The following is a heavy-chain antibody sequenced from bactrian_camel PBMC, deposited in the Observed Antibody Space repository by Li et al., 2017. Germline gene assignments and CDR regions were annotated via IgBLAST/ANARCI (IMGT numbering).Heavy chain of an antibody. J-gene: IGHJ4*01. CDR3: ATDSVGAFDCYSGSWAARTFHN. CDR1: SYTYATMC. V-gene: IGHV3S25*01. Sequence: VESGGGSVQTGGSLKLSCVESSYTYATMCMAWFRQVPGKEREGVAAIHVGVGRTYVADSVKGRFTSSQDSAKNTVFLQMNDLKPEDTATYFCATDSVGAFDCYSGSWAARTFHNWGQGTQVTVS. D-gene: IGHD3*01. CDR2: IHVGVGRT.